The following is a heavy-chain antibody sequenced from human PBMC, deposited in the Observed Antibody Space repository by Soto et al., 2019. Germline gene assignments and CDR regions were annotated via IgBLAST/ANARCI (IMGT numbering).Heavy chain of an antibody. D-gene: IGHD3-10*01. CDR3: ARVVSGSGAWLDY. CDR2: IWYDGSNK. Sequence: GGSLRLSCAASGFTFSSYGMYWVRQAPGKGLEWVAVIWYDGSNKYYEDSVKGRFSISRDNGKNSLYLQMSSLRVEDTAVYYCARVVSGSGAWLDYWGPGTLVTVSS. J-gene: IGHJ4*02. CDR1: GFTFSSYG. V-gene: IGHV3-33*01.